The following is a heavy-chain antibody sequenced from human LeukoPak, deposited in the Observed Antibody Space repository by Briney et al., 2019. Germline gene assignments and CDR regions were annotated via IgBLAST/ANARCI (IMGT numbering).Heavy chain of an antibody. Sequence: GGSLRLSCAASGFTFGGYSMSWVRQAPGKGLEWVANIKHDGSERFYVDSVKGRFTISKDNAENSMYLQMNSLRADDTAVYFCVQGGHFDFWGQGVPVTVSS. D-gene: IGHD3-16*01. CDR1: GFTFGGYS. CDR3: VQGGHFDF. CDR2: IKHDGSER. J-gene: IGHJ4*02. V-gene: IGHV3-7*01.